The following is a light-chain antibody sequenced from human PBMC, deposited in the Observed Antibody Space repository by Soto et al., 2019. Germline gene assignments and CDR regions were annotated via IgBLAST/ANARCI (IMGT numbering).Light chain of an antibody. Sequence: DIQMTQSPSSLSASVGDRVTITCRASQSISSYLNWYQQKPGKAPKLLIYAASSLQSGVPSKFSGSGSETDFTLTIGSLQPEDFATYSCQQSYSTTWTFGQGTKVDI. CDR2: AAS. V-gene: IGKV1-39*01. CDR1: QSISSY. J-gene: IGKJ1*01. CDR3: QQSYSTTWT.